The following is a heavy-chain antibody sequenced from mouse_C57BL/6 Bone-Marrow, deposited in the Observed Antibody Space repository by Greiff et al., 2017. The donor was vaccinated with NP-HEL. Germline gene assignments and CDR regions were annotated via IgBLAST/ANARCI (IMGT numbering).Heavy chain of an antibody. Sequence: QVQLKESGPELVKPGASVKISCKASGYAFSSSWMNWVKQRPGQGLEWIGRIYPGDGDTNYNGKFKGKATLTADKSSSTSYMQLSSLTSEDSAVYFCARSGTAQATTLFAYWGQGTLVTVSA. J-gene: IGHJ3*01. D-gene: IGHD3-2*02. V-gene: IGHV1-82*01. CDR1: GYAFSSSW. CDR3: ARSGTAQATTLFAY. CDR2: IYPGDGDT.